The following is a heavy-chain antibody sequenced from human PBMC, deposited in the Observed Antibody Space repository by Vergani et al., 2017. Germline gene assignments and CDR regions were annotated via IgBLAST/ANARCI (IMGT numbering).Heavy chain of an antibody. CDR1: GFTFSAHA. V-gene: IGHV3-23*01. CDR3: ARDRFWGDLLVLVSYMDL. CDR2: IRGSGGST. J-gene: IGHJ6*03. D-gene: IGHD1-26*01. Sequence: EEQLLQSGGHLVQPGGSLRLSCAASGFTFSAHAMTWVRQGPGKGLEWVSAIRGSGGSTDYAGSVKDRFTISRDNDKNRLFLQMNNVRAEDAAVYYCARDRFWGDLLVLVSYMDLWGKGTTVTVSS.